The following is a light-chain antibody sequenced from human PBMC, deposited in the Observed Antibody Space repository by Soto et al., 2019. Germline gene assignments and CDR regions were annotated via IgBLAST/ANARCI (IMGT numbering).Light chain of an antibody. J-gene: IGKJ1*01. CDR2: GAS. CDR1: QSVTNNY. CDR3: QQYASSRT. Sequence: VLTQSPGTLSLSPGERATLSCRASQSVTNNYLAWFQQKPGQAPRLLMYGASSRATGIPDRFSGSGSGTDFTLTITRLEPEDFAVYYCQQYASSRTFGQGTKVDIK. V-gene: IGKV3-20*01.